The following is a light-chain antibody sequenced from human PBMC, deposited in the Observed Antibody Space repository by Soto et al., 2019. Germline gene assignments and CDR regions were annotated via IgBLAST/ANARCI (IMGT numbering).Light chain of an antibody. V-gene: IGKV3-20*01. CDR3: QHYGTSSWT. J-gene: IGKJ5*01. CDR2: GAS. Sequence: EIVLTQSPGTLSLSPGEIATLSCRASQSVSINYLAWYQQKPGQAPRLIIYGASIRATGIPDRFSGSGSGTDFTLTVSRLEPEDFAVYYCQHYGTSSWTFGQGTRLEIK. CDR1: QSVSINY.